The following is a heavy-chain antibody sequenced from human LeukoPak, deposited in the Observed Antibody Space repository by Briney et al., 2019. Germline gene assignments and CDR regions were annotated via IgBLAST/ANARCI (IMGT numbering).Heavy chain of an antibody. V-gene: IGHV3-33*01. CDR2: IWYDGSNK. CDR3: ARPKYSSSWYERGEFDY. J-gene: IGHJ4*02. CDR1: GFTFSSYG. Sequence: PGGSLRLSCAASGFTFSSYGMHWVRQAPGKGLEWVAAIWYDGSNKYYADSVKGRFTISRDNSKNTLYLQMNSLRAEDTAVYYCARPKYSSSWYERGEFDYWGQGTLVTVSS. D-gene: IGHD6-13*01.